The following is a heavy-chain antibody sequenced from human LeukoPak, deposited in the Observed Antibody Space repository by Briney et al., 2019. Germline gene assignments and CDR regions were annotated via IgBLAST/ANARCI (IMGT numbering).Heavy chain of an antibody. CDR1: GFTFFSFA. D-gene: IGHD3-9*01. V-gene: IGHV3-23*01. CDR3: AKDRRPWEVLTRHYYYGMDV. CDR2: ISGGAGST. Sequence: GGSLRLSCAASGFTFFSFAMTWVRRAPGKGLEWVSAISGGAGSTFYADSVKGRFTVSRDNSKNTLFLQMKNLRAEDTAVYYRAKDRRPWEVLTRHYYYGMDVWGQGTTVTVSS. J-gene: IGHJ6*02.